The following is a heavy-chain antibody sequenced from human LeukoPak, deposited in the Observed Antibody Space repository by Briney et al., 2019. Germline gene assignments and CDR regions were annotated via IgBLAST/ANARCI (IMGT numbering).Heavy chain of an antibody. Sequence: GGSLRLSCVASGVTLSNYAMSWARQAPGKGREWVSGISSSGSGGNTYYADSVKGRFTISRDSSRNTLFLHMNTLRAEDTAIYYCAKDRTVGASYWYFDLWGRGTLVTVSS. J-gene: IGHJ2*01. V-gene: IGHV3-23*01. CDR2: ISSSGSGGNT. CDR3: AKDRTVGASYWYFDL. CDR1: GVTLSNYA. D-gene: IGHD1-26*01.